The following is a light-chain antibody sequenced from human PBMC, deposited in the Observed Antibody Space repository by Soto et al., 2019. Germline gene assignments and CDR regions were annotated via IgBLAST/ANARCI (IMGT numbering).Light chain of an antibody. CDR1: QRISTH. CDR3: QQYNGWPYT. CDR2: GAS. V-gene: IGKV3-15*01. J-gene: IGKJ2*01. Sequence: EIVMTQSPATLAVSPGDRATLSCRASQRISTHLTWYQHKPGQPPRLLIYGASTRATGIPARFSGSGSGTEFTLTISSLQSEDFAVYYCQQYNGWPYTFGQGTKLEIK.